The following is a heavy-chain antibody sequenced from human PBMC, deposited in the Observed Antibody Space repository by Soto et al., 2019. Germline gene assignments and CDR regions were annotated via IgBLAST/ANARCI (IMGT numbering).Heavy chain of an antibody. D-gene: IGHD1-26*01. CDR3: ARRSHGTYARDS. J-gene: IGHJ4*02. CDR1: GFSLSTNGVG. V-gene: IGHV2-5*02. CDR2: IYWDGDK. Sequence: QITLKESGPTLVKPTQTLTLTCTFSGFSLSTNGVGVGWIRQPPGKALEWLALIYWDGDKRYSPSLRSSLTLPNANTQNHSVLTTPNIDPVDTATYYCARRSHGTYARDSWGQGALVTVAS.